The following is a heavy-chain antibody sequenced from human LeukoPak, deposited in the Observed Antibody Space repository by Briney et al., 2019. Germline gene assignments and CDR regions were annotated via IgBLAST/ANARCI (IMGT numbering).Heavy chain of an antibody. CDR1: GYSISSGYY. D-gene: IGHD5-18*01. CDR3: ARYSYGLFDY. Sequence: PSETLSLTCAVSGYSISSGYYWGWIRQPPGKGLEWIGSIYHSGSTYYNPSLKSRVTISVDTFKNQFSLKLSSVTAADTAVYYCARYSYGLFDYWGQGTLVTVSS. J-gene: IGHJ4*02. CDR2: IYHSGST. V-gene: IGHV4-38-2*01.